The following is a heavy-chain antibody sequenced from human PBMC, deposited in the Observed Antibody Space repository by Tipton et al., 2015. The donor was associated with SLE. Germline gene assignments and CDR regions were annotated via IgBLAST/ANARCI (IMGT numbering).Heavy chain of an antibody. Sequence: TLSLTCTVSGGSISSGSYYWSWIRQPAGKGLEWIGRIYTSGSTNYNPSLKSRVTISVDTSKNQFSLKLSSVTAADTAVYYCARSYYDFWSASVRGYFDYWGQGTLVTVSS. V-gene: IGHV4-61*02. CDR1: GGSISSGSYY. CDR2: IYTSGST. D-gene: IGHD3-3*01. CDR3: ARSYYDFWSASVRGYFDY. J-gene: IGHJ4*02.